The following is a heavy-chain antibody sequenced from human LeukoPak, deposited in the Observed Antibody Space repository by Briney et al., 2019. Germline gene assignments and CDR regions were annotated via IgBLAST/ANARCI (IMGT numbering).Heavy chain of an antibody. V-gene: IGHV4-59*01. J-gene: IGHJ4*02. D-gene: IGHD4-17*01. CDR3: ARGGEYGDYYYDY. CDR1: GGSISSYY. Sequence: SETLSLTCTVSGGSISSYYWSWIRQPPGKGLEWIGYIFYSGSTNYNPSLKSRVTISVDTSKNQFSLKLSSVTAVDTAVYYCARGGEYGDYYYDYWGQGTLVTVSS. CDR2: IFYSGST.